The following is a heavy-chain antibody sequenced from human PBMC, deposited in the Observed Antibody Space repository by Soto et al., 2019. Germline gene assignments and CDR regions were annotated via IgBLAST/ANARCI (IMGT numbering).Heavy chain of an antibody. Sequence: GGSLRLSCAASGFTFSSYAMHWVRQAPGKGLEWVAVISYDGSNKYFADSVKGRFTISRDNSKNTLYLQMNSLRAEDTAVYYCARDRRPSTPFWSGPDLGMDVWGQGTTVTVSS. CDR1: GFTFSSYA. D-gene: IGHD3-3*01. J-gene: IGHJ6*02. V-gene: IGHV3-30-3*01. CDR3: ARDRRPSTPFWSGPDLGMDV. CDR2: ISYDGSNK.